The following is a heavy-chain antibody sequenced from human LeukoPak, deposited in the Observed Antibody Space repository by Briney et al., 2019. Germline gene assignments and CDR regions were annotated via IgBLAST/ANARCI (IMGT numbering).Heavy chain of an antibody. CDR3: AKDGADYDSDYFDY. CDR2: ISGGGGTT. D-gene: IGHD3-3*01. CDR1: GFTFSSFA. Sequence: PRESLRLSCAASGFTFSSFAMSWDRQAPGEGLEWVSRISGGGGTTDYAGSVKGRFTISRDNSKNTLYLQINSLRAEDTAVYYCAKDGADYDSDYFDYWGQGTLVTVSS. J-gene: IGHJ4*02. V-gene: IGHV3-23*01.